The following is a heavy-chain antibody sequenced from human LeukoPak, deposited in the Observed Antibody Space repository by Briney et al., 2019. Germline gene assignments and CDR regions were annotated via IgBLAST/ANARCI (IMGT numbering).Heavy chain of an antibody. D-gene: IGHD3-22*01. J-gene: IGHJ4*02. Sequence: GGSLRLSCAASGFTFSSYSMNWVRQAPGKGLEWVSSISSSSSYIYYADSVKGRFTISRDNAKNSLYLQMNSLRAEDTAVYYCARGSVYYDSSGYICDYWGQGTLVTVSS. CDR1: GFTFSSYS. CDR3: ARGSVYYDSSGYICDY. CDR2: ISSSSSYI. V-gene: IGHV3-21*01.